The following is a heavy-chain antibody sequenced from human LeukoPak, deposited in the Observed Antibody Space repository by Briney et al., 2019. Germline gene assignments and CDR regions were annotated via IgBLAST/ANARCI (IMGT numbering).Heavy chain of an antibody. CDR2: ISSSSSYI. Sequence: GGSLRLSCAASGFTFSSYSMNWVRQAPGKGLEWVSSISSSSSYIYYADSVKGRFTISRDNAKNSLYLQMNSLRAEDTAVYYCATGEDCSSTSCYEGYWGQGTLVTVSS. D-gene: IGHD2-2*01. V-gene: IGHV3-21*01. CDR3: ATGEDCSSTSCYEGY. J-gene: IGHJ4*02. CDR1: GFTFSSYS.